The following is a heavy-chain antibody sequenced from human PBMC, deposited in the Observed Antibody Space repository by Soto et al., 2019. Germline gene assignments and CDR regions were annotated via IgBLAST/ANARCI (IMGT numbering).Heavy chain of an antibody. V-gene: IGHV1-18*01. CDR3: AGDLTGTPVD. Sequence: QVQLVQSGAEVKKPGASVKVSCKASGYTFTSYGISWVRQAPGQGLEWMGWISAYNGNTNYAQKLQGRVTMTTDTYTSTADMDLSSLRSQDTDVYNCAGDLTGTPVDWGPGALDSVSS. CDR1: GYTFTSYG. CDR2: ISAYNGNT. J-gene: IGHJ4*02. D-gene: IGHD3-9*01.